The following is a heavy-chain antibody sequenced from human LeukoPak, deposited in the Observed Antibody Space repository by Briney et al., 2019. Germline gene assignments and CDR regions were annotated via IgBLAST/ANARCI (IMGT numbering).Heavy chain of an antibody. CDR2: INHSGST. V-gene: IGHV4-34*01. CDR3: AGRLMIVGGFDY. D-gene: IGHD3-22*01. CDR1: GGSFSGYY. J-gene: IGHJ4*02. Sequence: SETLSLTCAVYGGSFSGYYWSWIRQPPGKGLEWIGEINHSGSTNYNPSLKSRVTISVDTSKNQFSLKLSSVTAADTAVYYCAGRLMIVGGFDYWGQGTLVTVSS.